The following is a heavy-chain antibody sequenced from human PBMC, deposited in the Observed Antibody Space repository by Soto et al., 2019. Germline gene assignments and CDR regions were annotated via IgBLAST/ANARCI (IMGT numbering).Heavy chain of an antibody. CDR3: AKRLNTYYFDS. J-gene: IGHJ4*02. Sequence: GSLRLSCAASGFTFSSYAMSWVRQAPGKGLEWVSAISASGGSTFHADSVKGRFTISRDNSQNTLYLQMDSLRAEDTAVYFCAKRLNTYYFDSWGKGALVTVSS. D-gene: IGHD2-21*02. CDR2: ISASGGST. CDR1: GFTFSSYA. V-gene: IGHV3-23*01.